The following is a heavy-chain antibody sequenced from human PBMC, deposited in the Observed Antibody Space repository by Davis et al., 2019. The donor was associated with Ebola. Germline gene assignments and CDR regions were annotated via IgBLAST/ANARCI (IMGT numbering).Heavy chain of an antibody. Sequence: GGSLRLSCAASGFTFDDYAMHWVRQAPGKGLEWVSGISWNSGNIGYADSVKGRFTISRDNAKNSLYLQMNSLRAEDTALYYCAKDISPGIAAGYYYYGMDVWGQGTTVTVSS. CDR3: AKDISPGIAAGYYYYGMDV. V-gene: IGHV3-9*01. CDR2: ISWNSGNI. CDR1: GFTFDDYA. D-gene: IGHD6-13*01. J-gene: IGHJ6*02.